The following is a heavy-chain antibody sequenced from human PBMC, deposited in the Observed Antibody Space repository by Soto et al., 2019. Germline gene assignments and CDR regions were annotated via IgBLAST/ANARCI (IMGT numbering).Heavy chain of an antibody. V-gene: IGHV4-30-4*01. CDR1: GDSISNLDYF. CDR2: IYKSATT. Sequence: PSETLSLTCSVSGDSISNLDYFWAWIRQPPGQALEYIGYIYKSATTYYNPSFESRVAISVDTSKSQFSLNVTSVTPADTAVYFCARGRYCLTGRCFPNWFDSWGQGALVTVSS. CDR3: ARGRYCLTGRCFPNWFDS. J-gene: IGHJ5*01. D-gene: IGHD7-27*01.